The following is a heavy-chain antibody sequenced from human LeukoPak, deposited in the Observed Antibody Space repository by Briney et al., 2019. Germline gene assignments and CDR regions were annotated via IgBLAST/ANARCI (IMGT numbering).Heavy chain of an antibody. CDR2: ISSSSSTI. Sequence: PGGSLRLSCAASGFIFSSYSMNWVRQAPGRGLEWVSYISSSSSTIYYADSVKGRFTISRDNAKNSLYLQMDSLRVEDTAVYYCARDPPSRGTRYFDYWGQGILVTVSS. V-gene: IGHV3-48*01. J-gene: IGHJ4*02. CDR3: ARDPPSRGTRYFDY. D-gene: IGHD3-16*01. CDR1: GFIFSSYS.